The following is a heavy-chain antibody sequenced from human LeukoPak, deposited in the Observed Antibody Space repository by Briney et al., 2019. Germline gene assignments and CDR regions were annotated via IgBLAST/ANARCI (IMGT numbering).Heavy chain of an antibody. CDR1: GFTFSSYG. CDR2: IRYDGSNK. D-gene: IGHD3-10*01. J-gene: IGHJ5*02. CDR3: AKGGPSILPRGFDP. V-gene: IGHV3-30*02. Sequence: PGGSLRLSCAASGFTFSSYGMHWVRQAPGKGLEWVAFIRYDGSNKYYADSVKGRFTISRDNSKNTLYLQMNSLRAEDTAVYYCAKGGPSILPRGFDPWGQGTLVTVSS.